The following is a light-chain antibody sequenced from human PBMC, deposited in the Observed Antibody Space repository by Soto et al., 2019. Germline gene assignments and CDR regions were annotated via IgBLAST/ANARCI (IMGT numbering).Light chain of an antibody. Sequence: QSALTQPASVSGSPGQSITISCTGTSSDVGRYDYVSWYQHHPGKAPKLMIYDVSNRPSGVSNRFSGSKSGNTASLTISGLQTEDEADYYCSSYTSSSTRVFGTRTKLTVL. V-gene: IGLV2-14*03. CDR3: SSYTSSSTRV. CDR2: DVS. J-gene: IGLJ1*01. CDR1: SSDVGRYDY.